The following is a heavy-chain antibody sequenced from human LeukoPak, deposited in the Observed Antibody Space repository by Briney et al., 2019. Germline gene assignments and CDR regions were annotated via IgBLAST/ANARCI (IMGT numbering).Heavy chain of an antibody. D-gene: IGHD3-10*01. Sequence: PGGSLTLSFPASRFTFSSHAMSWVRQAPGKGLEWVSAISGSGGSTYYADSVKGRFTISRDNSKNTLYLQMNSLRAEDTAVYYCAKDRAYYYGSIWFDPWGQGTLVTVSS. CDR3: AKDRAYYYGSIWFDP. V-gene: IGHV3-23*01. J-gene: IGHJ5*02. CDR2: ISGSGGST. CDR1: RFTFSSHA.